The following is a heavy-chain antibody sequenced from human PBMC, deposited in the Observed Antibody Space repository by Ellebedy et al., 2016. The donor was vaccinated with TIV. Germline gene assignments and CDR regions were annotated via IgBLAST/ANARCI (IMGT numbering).Heavy chain of an antibody. CDR1: GYTLTELS. CDR2: FDPEDGET. D-gene: IGHD6-19*01. CDR3: AASYSSGWLYFDL. Sequence: ASVKVSXXVSGYTLTELSMHWVRQAPGKGLEWMGGFDPEDGETIYAQKFQGRVTMTRDTSTSTVYMELSSLRSEDTAVYYCAASYSSGWLYFDLWGRGTLVTVSS. J-gene: IGHJ2*01. V-gene: IGHV1-24*01.